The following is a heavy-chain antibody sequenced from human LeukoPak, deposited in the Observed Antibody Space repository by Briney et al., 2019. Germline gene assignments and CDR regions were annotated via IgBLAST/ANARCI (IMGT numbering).Heavy chain of an antibody. CDR1: GYTFTSYG. Sequence: ASVKVSCKASGYTFTSYGISWVRQAPGQGLEWMGWISAYNGNTNYAQKLQGRVTMTTDTSTSTAYMELRSLRSDDTAVYYCARDRVVVVPAATAIYWFDPWGQGTLVTVSS. V-gene: IGHV1-18*01. CDR2: ISAYNGNT. J-gene: IGHJ5*02. CDR3: ARDRVVVVPAATAIYWFDP. D-gene: IGHD2-2*01.